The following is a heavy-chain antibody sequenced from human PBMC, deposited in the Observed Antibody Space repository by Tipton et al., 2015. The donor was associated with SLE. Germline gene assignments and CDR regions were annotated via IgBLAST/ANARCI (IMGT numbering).Heavy chain of an antibody. J-gene: IGHJ5*02. CDR3: ARDRVPASSHGSWWFDP. Sequence: TLSLTCTVSGGSISSGDYYWSWIRQHPIKGLEWIGYIHSSGSTYYNPSLKSRVVISVDTSENQFSLKLTSLTAADTAVYYCARDRVPASSHGSWWFDPWGLGTLVTVSS. CDR2: IHSSGST. CDR1: GGSISSGDYY. V-gene: IGHV4-31*03. D-gene: IGHD2-2*01.